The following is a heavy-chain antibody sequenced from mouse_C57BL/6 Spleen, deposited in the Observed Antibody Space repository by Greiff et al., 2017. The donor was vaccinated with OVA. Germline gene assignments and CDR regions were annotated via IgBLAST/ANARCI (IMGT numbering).Heavy chain of an antibody. CDR3: ARGGNYYGSSYWYFDV. D-gene: IGHD1-1*01. Sequence: VNLVESGAELVRPGTSVKMSCKASGYTFTNYWIGWAKQRPGHGLEWIGDIYPGGGYTNYNEKFKGKATLTADKSSSTAYMQFSSLTSEDSAIYYCARGGNYYGSSYWYFDVWGTGTTVTVSS. J-gene: IGHJ1*03. CDR2: IYPGGGYT. CDR1: GYTFTNYW. V-gene: IGHV1-63*01.